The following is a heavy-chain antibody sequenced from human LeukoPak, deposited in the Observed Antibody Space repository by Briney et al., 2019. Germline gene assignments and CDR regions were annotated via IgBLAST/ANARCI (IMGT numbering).Heavy chain of an antibody. CDR1: GFIFSSYS. V-gene: IGHV3-21*01. CDR3: ARERFHGSGAPKYAY. CDR2: ISLSGSSI. D-gene: IGHD3-10*01. Sequence: GGSLRLSCAASGFIFSSYSMIWVRQVPGKGLERVASISLSGSSIYYADSVRGRFTISRDNAKNSLYLQMNSLRVDDTAVYYCARERFHGSGAPKYAYWGQGTLVTVSS. J-gene: IGHJ4*02.